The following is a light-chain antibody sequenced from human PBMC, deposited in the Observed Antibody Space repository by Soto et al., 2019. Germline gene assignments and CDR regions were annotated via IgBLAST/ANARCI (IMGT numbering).Light chain of an antibody. CDR2: GAS. J-gene: IGKJ1*01. CDR1: QSISTN. V-gene: IGKV3-15*01. Sequence: IIMTQSPATLSVSPGERVTFSCRASQSISTNLAWYQQKPGQAPRLLIYGASTRDTHIPDRFSGTGSGTEFTLTISSLQSEDFAVYYCQQYNNWPRTFGQGTKVDIK. CDR3: QQYNNWPRT.